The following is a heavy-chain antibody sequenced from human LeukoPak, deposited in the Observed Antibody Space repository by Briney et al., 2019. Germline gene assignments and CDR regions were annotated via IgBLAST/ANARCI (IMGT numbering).Heavy chain of an antibody. V-gene: IGHV3-23*01. CDR3: ATLTTVTSGAFDI. D-gene: IGHD4-17*01. Sequence: GGSLRLSCAASGFTFGSYATSWVRQAPGKGLEWVSAISGSGGSTYYADSVKGRFTISRDNSKNTLYLQMNSLRAEDTAVYYCATLTTVTSGAFDIWGQGTMVTVSS. CDR1: GFTFGSYA. J-gene: IGHJ3*02. CDR2: ISGSGGST.